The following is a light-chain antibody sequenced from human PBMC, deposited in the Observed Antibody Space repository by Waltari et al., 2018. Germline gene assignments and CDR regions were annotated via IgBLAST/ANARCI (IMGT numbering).Light chain of an antibody. Sequence: QSALTQPASVSGSPGQSITISCTGTSSDVGTSNLVSWYQQHPGKAPKLMIYEGTKRPSGVSNRFSGSKSGNTASLTISGLQAEDEAHYYCCSYAGGRPHVVFGGGTQLTVL. V-gene: IGLV2-23*01. CDR3: CSYAGGRPHVV. J-gene: IGLJ2*01. CDR2: EGT. CDR1: SSDVGTSNL.